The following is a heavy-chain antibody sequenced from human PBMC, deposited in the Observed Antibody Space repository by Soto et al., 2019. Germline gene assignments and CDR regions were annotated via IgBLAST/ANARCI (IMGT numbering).Heavy chain of an antibody. J-gene: IGHJ4*02. V-gene: IGHV4-34*01. CDR3: AKEMATILGFVY. CDR2: INHSGST. Sequence: QVQLQQWGAGLLKPSETLSLTCAVYGGSFSGYYWSWIRQPPGKGLEWIGEINHSGSTNYNPSLKIRVNISVDTSKTQFSLKLSSVTAADTAVYYCAKEMATILGFVYWGQGTLVTVSS. D-gene: IGHD5-12*01. CDR1: GGSFSGYY.